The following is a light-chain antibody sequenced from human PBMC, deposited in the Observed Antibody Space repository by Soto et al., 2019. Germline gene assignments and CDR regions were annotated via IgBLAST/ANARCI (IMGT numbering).Light chain of an antibody. J-gene: IGLJ2*01. Sequence: QSALTQPASVSGSPGQSITISCTGTSADVGGYNFVSWYQHRPDKAPKLMIYDVSNRPSGVSNRVSGSKSGNTASLTISGLQAEDEADYYCRSYTSSRTHVVFGGGTKLTVL. CDR1: SADVGGYNF. CDR3: RSYTSSRTHVV. V-gene: IGLV2-14*03. CDR2: DVS.